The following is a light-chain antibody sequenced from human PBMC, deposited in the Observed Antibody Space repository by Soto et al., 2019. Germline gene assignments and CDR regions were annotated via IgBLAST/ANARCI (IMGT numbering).Light chain of an antibody. CDR3: NSYTTSYSWV. Sequence: QSALTQPASVSGSPGQSITISCTGSSSDVGAYNYVSWYQQHPGRAPQLIIYEVSNRPSGVSNRFSASKSGNTASLTISGLQAEDEADYYCNSYTTSYSWVFGGGTQLTVL. V-gene: IGLV2-14*01. CDR1: SSDVGAYNY. J-gene: IGLJ3*02. CDR2: EVS.